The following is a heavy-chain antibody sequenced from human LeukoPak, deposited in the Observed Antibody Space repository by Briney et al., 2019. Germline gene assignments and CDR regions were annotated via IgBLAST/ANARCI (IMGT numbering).Heavy chain of an antibody. V-gene: IGHV3-30*18. J-gene: IGHJ5*02. D-gene: IGHD3-22*01. CDR2: ISYDGSNK. CDR3: AKDLSVANYYDSSGYYA. CDR1: GFTFRSYG. Sequence: GGSLRLSCAASGFTFRSYGMHWVRQAPGKGLEWVAVISYDGSNKYYADSVKGRFTISRDNSKNTLYLQMNSLRAEDTAVYYCAKDLSVANYYDSSGYYAWGQGTLVTVSS.